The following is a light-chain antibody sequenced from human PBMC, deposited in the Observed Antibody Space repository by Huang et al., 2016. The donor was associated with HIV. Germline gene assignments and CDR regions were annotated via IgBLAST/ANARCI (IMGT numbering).Light chain of an antibody. CDR1: QSVATN. CDR2: GAS. V-gene: IGKV3-15*01. Sequence: EIIMTQSPATLSLSPGEGASLSCMANQSVATNLAWYLHRPGQSPRILIFGASTRASGLPGRFSGSGSGTQFTLTVSGLQSEDFAVYYCQQYHNWPYTFGQGTKLEI. CDR3: QQYHNWPYT. J-gene: IGKJ2*01.